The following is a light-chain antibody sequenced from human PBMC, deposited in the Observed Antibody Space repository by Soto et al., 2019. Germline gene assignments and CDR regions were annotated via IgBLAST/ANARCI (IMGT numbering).Light chain of an antibody. V-gene: IGLV2-23*01. CDR2: EGS. Sequence: QSALTQPASVSGSPGQSITISCTGTSSDVGSYNLVSWYQQHPGKAPKLMIYEGSKRPSGVSNRFSGSKSGNTASLTISGLQAEDEADYYCCSYAGSSTGVFGGGTKLTFL. CDR1: SSDVGSYNL. CDR3: CSYAGSSTGV. J-gene: IGLJ3*02.